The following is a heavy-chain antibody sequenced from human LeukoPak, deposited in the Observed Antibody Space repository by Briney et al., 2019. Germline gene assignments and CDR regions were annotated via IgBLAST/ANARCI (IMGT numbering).Heavy chain of an antibody. CDR3: ARDRVAARPRWFDH. D-gene: IGHD6-6*01. CDR1: GFTFSSYA. CDR2: ISYDGSNK. J-gene: IGHJ5*02. V-gene: IGHV3-30*04. Sequence: PAGGSLRLSCAASGFTFSSYAMHWVRQAPGKGLEWVAVISYDGSNKYYADSVKGRFTISRDNSKNTLYLQMNSLRAEDTAAYYCARDRVAARPRWFDHWGQGTLVTVSS.